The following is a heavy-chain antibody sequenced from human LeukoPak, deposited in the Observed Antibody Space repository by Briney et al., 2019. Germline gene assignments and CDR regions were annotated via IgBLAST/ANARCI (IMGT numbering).Heavy chain of an antibody. Sequence: GASVKVSCKASGGTFSSYAISWVRQAPGQGLEWMGGIIPIFGTANYAQKFQGRVTITADESTSTAYMELSSLRSEDTAVYYCARDGSGWYLSRAFDIWGQGTMVTVSS. V-gene: IGHV1-69*13. CDR2: IIPIFGTA. CDR1: GGTFSSYA. D-gene: IGHD6-19*01. CDR3: ARDGSGWYLSRAFDI. J-gene: IGHJ3*02.